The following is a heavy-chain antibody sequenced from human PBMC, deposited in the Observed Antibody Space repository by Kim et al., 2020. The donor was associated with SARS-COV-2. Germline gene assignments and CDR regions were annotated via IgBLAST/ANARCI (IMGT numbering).Heavy chain of an antibody. CDR2: IRSKASGGTP. V-gene: IGHV3-49*04. J-gene: IGHJ5*02. CDR1: GFTVGDYA. D-gene: IGHD1-1*01. CDR3: TRRIQLLT. Sequence: GGSLRLSCTASGFTVGDYAMNWVRQAPGTGLEWVGFIRSKASGGTPEYAASVNGRFTISRDDSKSIVYLQMNNLKTKNTAVYHCTRRIQLLTWGQGTLVTISS.